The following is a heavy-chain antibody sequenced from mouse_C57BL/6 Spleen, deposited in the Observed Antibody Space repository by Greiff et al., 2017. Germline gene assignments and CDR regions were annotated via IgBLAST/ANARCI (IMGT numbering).Heavy chain of an antibody. CDR3: ARGTGGGSPIDY. V-gene: IGHV1-80*01. CDR2: IYPGAGDT. D-gene: IGHD4-1*01. Sequence: VQLQQSGAELVKPGASVKISCKASGYAFSSYWMNWVKQRPGKGLEWIGQIYPGAGDTNYNGKFKGKATLTADKSSSTAYMQLSSLTSEDSAVXFCARGTGGGSPIDYWGQGTTRTVSS. CDR1: GYAFSSYW. J-gene: IGHJ2*01.